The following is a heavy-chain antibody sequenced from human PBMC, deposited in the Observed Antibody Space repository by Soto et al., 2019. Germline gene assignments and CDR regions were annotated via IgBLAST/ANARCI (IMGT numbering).Heavy chain of an antibody. CDR3: AKNGCGGDCYSSVAGNWFDP. D-gene: IGHD2-21*02. J-gene: IGHJ5*02. CDR1: GLTFSGNV. CDR2: ISGSGGST. Sequence: PGGSLRLSCVASGLTFSGNVMSWVRQAPGKGLEWISIISGSGGSTYYADSVKGRFTISRDNSNNTLYLQMHSLTAADTAVYYCAKNGCGGDCYSSVAGNWFDPWGQGTLVTVSS. V-gene: IGHV3-23*01.